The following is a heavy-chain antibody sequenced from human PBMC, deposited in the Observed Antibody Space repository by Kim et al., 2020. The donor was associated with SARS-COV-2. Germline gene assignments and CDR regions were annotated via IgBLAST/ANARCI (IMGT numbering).Heavy chain of an antibody. Sequence: DSVKGRFTISRDNANNMLYLQMNSLRAEDTAVYYCAKDGGYGSGNYYPDYWGQGTLVTVSS. CDR3: AKDGGYGSGNYYPDY. J-gene: IGHJ4*02. V-gene: IGHV3-23*01. D-gene: IGHD3-10*01.